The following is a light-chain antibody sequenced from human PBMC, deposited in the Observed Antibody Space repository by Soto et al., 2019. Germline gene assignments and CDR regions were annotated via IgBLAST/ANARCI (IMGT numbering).Light chain of an antibody. Sequence: DIQMTQSPAPLSASLGDRVTITCRASHSISSWLAWYQQKPGKAPKLLIYDASSLESGVPSRFSGSGSGTEFTLTISSLQPDDFATYYCQQYNSYTWTFGQGTKVDIK. CDR1: HSISSW. J-gene: IGKJ1*01. CDR2: DAS. V-gene: IGKV1-5*01. CDR3: QQYNSYTWT.